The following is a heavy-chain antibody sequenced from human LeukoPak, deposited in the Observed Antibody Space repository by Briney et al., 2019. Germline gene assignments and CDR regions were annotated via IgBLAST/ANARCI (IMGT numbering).Heavy chain of an antibody. V-gene: IGHV5-51*01. CDR2: IYPDDSDT. CDR3: ARQNDFRLDY. D-gene: IGHD3-3*01. Sequence: GESLKISCKGSGYSFTSYWIGWVRQTPGKGLEWMGIIYPDDSDTRYSPSFEGQVIISVDESISTAYLQWSSLKASDTATYYCARQNDFRLDYWGQGTLVTVSS. CDR1: GYSFTSYW. J-gene: IGHJ4*02.